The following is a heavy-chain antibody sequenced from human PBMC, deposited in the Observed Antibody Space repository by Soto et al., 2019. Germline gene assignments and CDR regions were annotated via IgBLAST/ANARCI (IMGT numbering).Heavy chain of an antibody. CDR3: AHRRIAARHNYFDY. CDR2: IYWDDDK. CDR1: GFSLSTSGVG. J-gene: IGHJ4*02. Sequence: SGPTLVKPTQTLTLTCTFSGFSLSTSGVGVGWIRQPPGKALEWLALIYWDDDKRYSPSLKSRLTITKDTSKNQVVLTMTNMDPVDTATYYCAHRRIAARHNYFDYWGQGTLVTVSS. V-gene: IGHV2-5*02. D-gene: IGHD6-6*01.